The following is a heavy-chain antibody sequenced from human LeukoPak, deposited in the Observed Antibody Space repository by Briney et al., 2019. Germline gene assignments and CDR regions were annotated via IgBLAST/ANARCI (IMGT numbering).Heavy chain of an antibody. V-gene: IGHV1-69*04. J-gene: IGHJ4*02. CDR3: AFGYNYERHFDY. CDR1: GGTFSSYA. Sequence: GASVKVSCKASGGTFSSYAISWVRQAPGQGLEWMGRIIPILGIANYAQKFQGRVTMTEDTSTDTAYMELSSLRSEDTAVYYCAFGYNYERHFDYWGQGTLVTVSS. D-gene: IGHD5-24*01. CDR2: IIPILGIA.